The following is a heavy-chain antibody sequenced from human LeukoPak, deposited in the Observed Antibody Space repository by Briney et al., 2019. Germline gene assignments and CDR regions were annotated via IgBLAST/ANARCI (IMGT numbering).Heavy chain of an antibody. D-gene: IGHD5-12*01. CDR1: GFTFDDYA. CDR2: ISWNSGSI. Sequence: GGSLRLSCAASGFTFDDYAMHWVRQAPGKGLEWVSGISWNSGSIGYANSVKGRFTISRDNAKNSLYLQMNSLRAEDTALYYCAKHAYSGYDSGWFDPWGQGTLVTVSS. J-gene: IGHJ5*02. CDR3: AKHAYSGYDSGWFDP. V-gene: IGHV3-9*01.